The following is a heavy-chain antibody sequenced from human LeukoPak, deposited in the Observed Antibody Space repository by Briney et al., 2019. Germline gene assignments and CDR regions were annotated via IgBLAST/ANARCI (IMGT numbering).Heavy chain of an antibody. CDR2: IYHSGST. D-gene: IGHD1-26*01. CDR1: GYSISSGYY. Sequence: SETLSLTCAVSGYSISSGYYWGWIRQPPGKGLEWIGSIYHSGSTYYNPSLKSRVTISVDTSKNQFALKLSSVTAADTAVYYCARERGSYPWYFDYWGQGTLVTVSS. CDR3: ARERGSYPWYFDY. J-gene: IGHJ4*02. V-gene: IGHV4-38-2*02.